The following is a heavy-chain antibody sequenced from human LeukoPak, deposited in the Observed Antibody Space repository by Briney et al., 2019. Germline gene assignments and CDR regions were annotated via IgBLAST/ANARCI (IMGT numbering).Heavy chain of an antibody. CDR2: INHSGST. V-gene: IGHV4-34*01. CDR3: ARLYKPLVRYYMDV. J-gene: IGHJ6*03. CDR1: GGSFSGYY. Sequence: SETLSLTCAVYGGSFSGYYWSWIHQPPGKGLEWIGEINHSGSTNYNPSLKSRVTISVDTSKNQFSLKLSSVTAADTAVYYCARLYKPLVRYYMDVWGKGTTVTVSS. D-gene: IGHD2-2*02.